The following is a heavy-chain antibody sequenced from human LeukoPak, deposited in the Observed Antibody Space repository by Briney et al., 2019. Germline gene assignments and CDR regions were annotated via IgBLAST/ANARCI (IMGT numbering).Heavy chain of an antibody. CDR2: IFYSGST. CDR1: GGSISSGSGNYY. CDR3: ARMGPAAAGIMN. V-gene: IGHV4-61*01. Sequence: SETLSLTCTVSGGSISSGSGNYYWTWIRQPPGKGLEWIGYIFYSGSTKYNPSLKSRVSISIHASRKQFSLKLSSVTAADTAVYFCARMGPAAAGIMNWGQGTLVTVSS. D-gene: IGHD6-13*01. J-gene: IGHJ4*02.